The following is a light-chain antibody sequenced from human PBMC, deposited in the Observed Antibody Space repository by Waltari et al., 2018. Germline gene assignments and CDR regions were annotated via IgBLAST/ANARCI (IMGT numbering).Light chain of an antibody. V-gene: IGKV1-39*01. CDR2: AAS. CDR1: QSISSY. Sequence: DIQMTQSPSSLSASVGDRVTITCRASQSISSYLNLYQQKPGKAPKLLIYAASSLQSGVPSRFSGSGSGTDFTPTISSLQPEDFSTYYCQQSYSTPPTFGQGTKLEIK. CDR3: QQSYSTPPT. J-gene: IGKJ2*01.